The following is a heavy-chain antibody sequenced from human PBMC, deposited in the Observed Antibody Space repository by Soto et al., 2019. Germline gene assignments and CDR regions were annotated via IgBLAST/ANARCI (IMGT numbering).Heavy chain of an antibody. Sequence: QVQLVQSGAEVKKPGASVKVSCKASGYTFTSYGISWVQQAPGQGLEWMGWISAYNGNTNYAQKLQGRVTMTTDTSTSTAYMELRSLRSDDTAVYYCASGSSSWYLPNDAFDIWGQGTMVTVSS. CDR3: ASGSSSWYLPNDAFDI. V-gene: IGHV1-18*01. J-gene: IGHJ3*02. CDR1: GYTFTSYG. CDR2: ISAYNGNT. D-gene: IGHD6-13*01.